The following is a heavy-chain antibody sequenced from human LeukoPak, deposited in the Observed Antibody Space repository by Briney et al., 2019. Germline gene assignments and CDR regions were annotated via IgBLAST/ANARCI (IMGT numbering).Heavy chain of an antibody. V-gene: IGHV3-7*04. J-gene: IGHJ4*02. Sequence: GGSLRLSCAASGFTFSNYRMSWVRQAPGKGLEWVANIKQDGSEKNYVDSVKGRFTISRDDAKNSLYLQMNSLRAEDTAVYYCARGLLAAAGIDYWGQGALVTVSS. D-gene: IGHD6-13*01. CDR3: ARGLLAAAGIDY. CDR2: IKQDGSEK. CDR1: GFTFSNYR.